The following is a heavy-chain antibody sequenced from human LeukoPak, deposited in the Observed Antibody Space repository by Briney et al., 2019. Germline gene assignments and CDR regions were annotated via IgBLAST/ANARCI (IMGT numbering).Heavy chain of an antibody. CDR1: GFTFSSYG. J-gene: IGHJ4*02. CDR3: AKGNGYSSGWYDY. Sequence: GGSLRLSCAAPGFTFSSYGMHWVRQAPGKGLEWVAVISYDGSNKYYADSVKGRFTISRDNSKNTLYLQMNSLRAEDTAVYYCAKGNGYSSGWYDYWGQGTLVTVSS. D-gene: IGHD6-19*01. V-gene: IGHV3-30*18. CDR2: ISYDGSNK.